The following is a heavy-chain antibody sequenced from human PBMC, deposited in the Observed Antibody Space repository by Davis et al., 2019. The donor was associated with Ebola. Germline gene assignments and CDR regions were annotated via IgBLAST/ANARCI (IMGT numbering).Heavy chain of an antibody. J-gene: IGHJ4*02. Sequence: GESLKISCAASGFTFSSFAMHWVRQSPAKGLEWLAVIAHDGINKYYADSVKGRFTISRDNSKNTLYLQMNSLRAEDTAVYYCARDLIDEGVAVAAGGYWGQGTLVTVSS. CDR3: ARDLIDEGVAVAAGGY. D-gene: IGHD6-19*01. CDR1: GFTFSSFA. V-gene: IGHV3-30-3*01. CDR2: IAHDGINK.